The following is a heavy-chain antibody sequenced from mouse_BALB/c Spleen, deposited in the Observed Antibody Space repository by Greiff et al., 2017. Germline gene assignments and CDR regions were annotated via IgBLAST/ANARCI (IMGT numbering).Heavy chain of an antibody. Sequence: QVQLKESGPELVKPGASVKISCKASGYTFTDYYINWVKQKPGQGLEWIGWIYPGSGNTKYNEKFKGKATLTVDTSSSTAYMQLSSLTSEDTAVYFCARAARAPFAYWGQGTLVTVSA. CDR2: IYPGSGNT. CDR3: ARAARAPFAY. D-gene: IGHD3-1*01. J-gene: IGHJ3*01. V-gene: IGHV1-84*02. CDR1: GYTFTDYY.